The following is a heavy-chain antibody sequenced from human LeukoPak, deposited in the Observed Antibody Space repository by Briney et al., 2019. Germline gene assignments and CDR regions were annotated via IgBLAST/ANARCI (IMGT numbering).Heavy chain of an antibody. D-gene: IGHD6-19*01. J-gene: IGHJ5*02. CDR1: GVSISSYY. CDR3: ASVLSSSGWYDGWFDP. V-gene: IGHV4-59*01. Sequence: SETLSLTCTVSGVSISSYYWSWIRQPPGKGLEWIGYIYYSGSTNYNPSLKSRVTISVDTSKNQFSLKLSSVTAADTAVYYCASVLSSSGWYDGWFDPWGQGTLVTVSS. CDR2: IYYSGST.